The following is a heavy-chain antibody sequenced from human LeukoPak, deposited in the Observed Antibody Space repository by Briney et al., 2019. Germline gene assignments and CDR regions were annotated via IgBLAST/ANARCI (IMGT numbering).Heavy chain of an antibody. V-gene: IGHV3-74*01. D-gene: IGHD6-19*01. Sequence: GSLRLSCAASGFTFSSYWMHWVRQAPGKGLVWVSRINSDGSSTSYADSVKGRFTISRDNAKNTLYLQMISLMAEDTAVYYCARAPLMVAGWVDYWGQGTLVTVSS. CDR3: ARAPLMVAGWVDY. CDR1: GFTFSSYW. CDR2: INSDGSST. J-gene: IGHJ4*02.